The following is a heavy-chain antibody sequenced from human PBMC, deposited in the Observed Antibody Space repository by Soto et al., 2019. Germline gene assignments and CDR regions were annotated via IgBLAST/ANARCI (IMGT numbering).Heavy chain of an antibody. Sequence: SAKVSCKDSGYTLTSYPMHWVRQAHGQGLEWMGWINPNTGVTSFAQNFQGRVTMTRDTSIRTAYMELSWLRSDDTAIYYCARKLIAASGTFDYLGQGTLVTVSS. CDR3: ARKLIAASGTFDY. CDR1: GYTLTSYP. J-gene: IGHJ4*02. V-gene: IGHV1-2*02. CDR2: INPNTGVT. D-gene: IGHD6-13*01.